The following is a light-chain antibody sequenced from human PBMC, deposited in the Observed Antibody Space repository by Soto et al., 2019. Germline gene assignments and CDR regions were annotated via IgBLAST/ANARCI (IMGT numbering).Light chain of an antibody. CDR1: QNINTD. CDR3: QQYSIWWP. Sequence: DIQMTQSPSTLSASVGDRVTITCRASQNINTDLAWYQQKPGKVPNLLIYQASRSVTGVPSRFSGSGSGTDYTLTIRSLQHDDFGDYSCQQYSIWWPFGQ. V-gene: IGKV1-5*01. CDR2: QAS. J-gene: IGKJ1*01.